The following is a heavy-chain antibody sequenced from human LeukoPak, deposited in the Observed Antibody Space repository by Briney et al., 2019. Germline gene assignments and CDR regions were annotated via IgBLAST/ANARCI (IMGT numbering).Heavy chain of an antibody. CDR2: IYYSGST. J-gene: IGHJ3*02. Sequence: SETLSLTCTVSGGSVSSSAYYRGWIRQPPGKGLEWIGSIYYSGSTYYNPSLKSRVTISVDTSKNQFSLKLSSVTAADTAVYYCASLRDWAFNIWGQGTMVTVSS. V-gene: IGHV4-39*01. CDR3: ASLRDWAFNI. D-gene: IGHD4-17*01. CDR1: GGSVSSSAYY.